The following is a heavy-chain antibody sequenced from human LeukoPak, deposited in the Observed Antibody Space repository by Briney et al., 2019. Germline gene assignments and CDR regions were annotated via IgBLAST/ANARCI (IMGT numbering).Heavy chain of an antibody. V-gene: IGHV4-31*03. CDR1: GASFSSGDQY. CDR2: IHPSGTL. Sequence: SETLSLTRTVSGASFSSGDQYWNWIRQRPGEGLEWIGSIHPSGTLYNNPSLESRVTISIDTSKNQFSLNLNSVTAADTAVYFCSRGLDSRKLGYWGQGTLVTVSS. J-gene: IGHJ4*02. D-gene: IGHD3-22*01. CDR3: SRGLDSRKLGY.